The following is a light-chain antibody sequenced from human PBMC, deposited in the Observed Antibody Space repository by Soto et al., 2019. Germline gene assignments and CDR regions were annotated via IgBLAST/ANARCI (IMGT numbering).Light chain of an antibody. J-gene: IGKJ2*01. CDR3: QQRSNWLYT. CDR1: QDVSIF. CDR2: DAS. V-gene: IGKV3-11*02. Sequence: EILLAQSPATLSLSPGERATLSCKASQDVSIFLAWYQQKPGQAPRLLIHDASTRATGVPARFSGSGAGRDFTLTISSLEPEYFAVYYCQQRSNWLYTFGQGTNL.